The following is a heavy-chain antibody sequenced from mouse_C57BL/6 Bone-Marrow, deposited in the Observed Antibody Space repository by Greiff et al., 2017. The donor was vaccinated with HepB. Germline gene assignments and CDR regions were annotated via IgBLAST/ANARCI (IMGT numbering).Heavy chain of an antibody. CDR2: IDPENGDT. J-gene: IGHJ2*01. CDR1: GFNIKDDY. Sequence: VQLQQSGAELVRPGASVKLSCTASGFNIKDDYMHWVKQRPEQGLEWIGWIDPENGDTEYASKFQGKATITADTSSNTAYLQLSSLTSEDTAVYYCATYYYGDCWGQGTTLTVSS. CDR3: ATYYYGDC. V-gene: IGHV14-4*01.